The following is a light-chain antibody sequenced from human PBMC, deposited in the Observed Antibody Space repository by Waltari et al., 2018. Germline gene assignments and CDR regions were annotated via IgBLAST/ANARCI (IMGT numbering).Light chain of an antibody. Sequence: SYELTQPSSVSVSPGQTARTTCSGDVLAKKYSRWFQQKPGQAPVVVIYNDRERPSGIPERFSGSSSGTTVTLTISGAQVEDEGDYYCYSATDNYRVFGGGTKLTVL. CDR3: YSATDNYRV. J-gene: IGLJ3*02. V-gene: IGLV3-27*01. CDR2: NDR. CDR1: VLAKKY.